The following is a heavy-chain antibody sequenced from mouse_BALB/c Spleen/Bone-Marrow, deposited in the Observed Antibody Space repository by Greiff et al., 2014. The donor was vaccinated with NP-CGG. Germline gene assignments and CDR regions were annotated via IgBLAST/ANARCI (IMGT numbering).Heavy chain of an antibody. CDR1: GYAFTNYL. V-gene: IGHV1-54*01. CDR2: TNPGSGGA. Sequence: VKLQESGAELVRPGTAVNVSCKASGYAFTNYLIEWVKQRPGQGLEWIGVTNPGSGGANYNEKFKGKATLTADKSSSTAYMQLSSLTSDDSAVYFCARFGRYYFDYWGQGTTLTVSS. CDR3: ARFGRYYFDY. J-gene: IGHJ2*01.